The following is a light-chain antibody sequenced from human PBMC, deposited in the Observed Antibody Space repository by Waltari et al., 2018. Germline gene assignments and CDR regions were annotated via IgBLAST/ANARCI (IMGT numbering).Light chain of an antibody. V-gene: IGKV4-1*01. CDR2: WSS. J-gene: IGKJ2*01. Sequence: DIVMTQSPDSLAVSLGERATIKCKSSQSVLYSSNNKNYLTWYQQKPGQPPKLLIYWSSTRESGVPDRFSVIGSGTDFTLTISSLQAEDVALYYCQQYYSTPYTFGQGTKLEIK. CDR1: QSVLYSSNNKNY. CDR3: QQYYSTPYT.